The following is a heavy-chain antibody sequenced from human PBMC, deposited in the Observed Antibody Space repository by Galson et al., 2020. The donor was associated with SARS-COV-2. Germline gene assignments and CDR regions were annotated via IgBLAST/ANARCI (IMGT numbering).Heavy chain of an antibody. D-gene: IGHD5-12*01. CDR1: GFSLSTSGMC. V-gene: IGHV2-70*01. Sequence: SGPTLVKPTQTLTLTCTFSGFSLSTSGMCVSWIRQPPGKALEWLALIDWDDDKYYSTSLKTRLTISKDTSKNQVVLTMTNMDPVDTATYYCARIRVEMATISYYYYYGMDVWGQGTTVTVSS. CDR2: IDWDDDK. J-gene: IGHJ6*02. CDR3: ARIRVEMATISYYYYYGMDV.